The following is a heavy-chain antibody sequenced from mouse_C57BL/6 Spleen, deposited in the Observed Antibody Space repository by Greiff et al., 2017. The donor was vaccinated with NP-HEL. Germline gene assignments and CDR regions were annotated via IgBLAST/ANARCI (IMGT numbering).Heavy chain of an antibody. Sequence: EVKLLESGPGLVKPSQSLSLTCSVTGYSITSGYYWNWIRQFPGNKLEWMGYISYDGSNNYNPSLKNRISITRDTSKNQFFLKLNSVTTEDTATYYCARVGNWGGAYWGQGTLVTVSA. CDR3: ARVGNWGGAY. J-gene: IGHJ3*01. CDR1: GYSITSGYY. V-gene: IGHV3-6*01. D-gene: IGHD4-1*01. CDR2: ISYDGSN.